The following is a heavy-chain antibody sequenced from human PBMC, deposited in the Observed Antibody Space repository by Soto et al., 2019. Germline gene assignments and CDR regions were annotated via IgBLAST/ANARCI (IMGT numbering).Heavy chain of an antibody. CDR3: ARCRTVSEVFDFWSGIYYYYGMDV. J-gene: IGHJ6*02. CDR1: GYTFTSYY. V-gene: IGHV1-46*01. CDR2: INPSGGST. D-gene: IGHD3-3*01. Sequence: ASVKVSCKASGYTFTSYYMHWVRRAPGQGLEWMGIINPSGGSTSYAQKFQGRVTMTRDTSTSTVYMELSSLRSEDTAVYYCARCRTVSEVFDFWSGIYYYYGMDVWGQGATVTVSS.